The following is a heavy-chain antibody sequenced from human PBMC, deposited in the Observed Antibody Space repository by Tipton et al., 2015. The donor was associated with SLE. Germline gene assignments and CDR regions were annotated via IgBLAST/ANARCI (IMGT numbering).Heavy chain of an antibody. V-gene: IGHV4-4*07. CDR3: ARDAEVVFDAFDI. J-gene: IGHJ3*02. Sequence: TLSLTCTVSGGSISSYYWSWIRQPAGKGLEWIGYIYTSGSTNYNPSLKSRVTISVDTSKNQFSLKLSSVTAADTAVYYCARDAEVVFDAFDIWGQGTMVTVSS. CDR2: IYTSGST. D-gene: IGHD2-2*01. CDR1: GGSISSYY.